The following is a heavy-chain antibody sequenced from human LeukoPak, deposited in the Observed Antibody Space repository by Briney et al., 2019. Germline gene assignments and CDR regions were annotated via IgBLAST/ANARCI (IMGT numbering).Heavy chain of an antibody. Sequence: ASVKVSCKASGYTFTEYYMHWVRQAPGQGLEWMGWINPNTGDTNYAQKFQGRVTMTRDTSSSTAYMELSRLRSDDTAMYYCAKDQGRGYTYGLYYFDYWGQGTLVTVSS. V-gene: IGHV1-2*02. D-gene: IGHD5-18*01. CDR1: GYTFTEYY. CDR2: INPNTGDT. CDR3: AKDQGRGYTYGLYYFDY. J-gene: IGHJ4*02.